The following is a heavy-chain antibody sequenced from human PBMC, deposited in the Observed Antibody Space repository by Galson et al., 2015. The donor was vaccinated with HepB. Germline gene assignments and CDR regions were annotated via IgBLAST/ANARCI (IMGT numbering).Heavy chain of an antibody. CDR1: GDSVSSDSAA. V-gene: IGHV6-1*01. J-gene: IGHJ6*02. CDR3: VRSSHILVVPPVSGMDV. D-gene: IGHD2-2*01. CDR2: TYYRSKWYD. Sequence: CAISGDSVSSDSAAWNWIRQSPSRGLEWLGRTYYRSKWYDDYALSVRGRITINPDTSKNQFSLLLNSVTPDDTAVYYCVRSSHILVVPPVSGMDVWGQGTTVTVSS.